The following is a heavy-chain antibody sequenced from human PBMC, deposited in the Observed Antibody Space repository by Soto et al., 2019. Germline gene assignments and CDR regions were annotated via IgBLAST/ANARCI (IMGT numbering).Heavy chain of an antibody. CDR3: ARHLGYCSSTSCYAVFDY. D-gene: IGHD2-2*01. Sequence: SQTLSLTCAISGDSVPSNSAAWNWIRQSPSRGLEWLGRTYYRSKWYNDYAVSVKSRITINPDTSKNQFSLQLNSVTPEDTAVYYCARHLGYCSSTSCYAVFDYWGQGTLVTVSS. V-gene: IGHV6-1*01. CDR2: TYYRSKWYN. CDR1: GDSVPSNSAA. J-gene: IGHJ4*02.